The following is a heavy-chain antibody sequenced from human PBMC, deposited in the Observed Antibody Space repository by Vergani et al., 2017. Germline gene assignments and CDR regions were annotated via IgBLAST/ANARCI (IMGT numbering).Heavy chain of an antibody. V-gene: IGHV2-5*08. J-gene: IGHJ5*02. CDR1: GFSLSNGRMG. D-gene: IGHD6-13*01. CDR2: IYWNDDK. CDR3: AHRPPYSSSWYPWFDP. Sequence: QVTLKESGPVLVKPTETLTLTCTVSGFSLSNGRMGVSWIRQPPGKALEWLALIYWNDDKRYSPSLKSRLTITKDTSKNQVVLTMTNMDPVDTATYYCAHRPPYSSSWYPWFDPWGQGTLVTVSS.